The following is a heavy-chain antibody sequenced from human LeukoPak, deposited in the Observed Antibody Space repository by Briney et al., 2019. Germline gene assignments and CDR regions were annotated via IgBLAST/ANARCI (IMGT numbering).Heavy chain of an antibody. CDR2: INHSGNT. V-gene: IGHV4-34*01. Sequence: SETLSLTCTVSGGSISNYYWSWIRQPPEKGLEWIGEINHSGNTNYNPSLKSRATISVDTFKNQFSLNLNSVTAADTAVYYCARAVRLPLGDLSLYNYWGQGTLVTVSS. CDR1: GGSISNYY. CDR3: ARAVRLPLGDLSLYNY. D-gene: IGHD3-16*02. J-gene: IGHJ4*02.